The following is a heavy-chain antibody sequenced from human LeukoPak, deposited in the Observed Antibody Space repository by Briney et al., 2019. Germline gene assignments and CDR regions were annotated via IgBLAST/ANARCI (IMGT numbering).Heavy chain of an antibody. Sequence: SGTLSLTCAVSGGSISSSNWWSWVRQPPGKGLEWIGEIYHSGSTNYNPSLKSRVTISVDKSKNQFSLKLSFVTAADTAVYYCARLDGDETYYYYYGMDVWGQGTTVTVSS. CDR2: IYHSGST. CDR3: ARLDGDETYYYYYGMDV. V-gene: IGHV4-4*02. D-gene: IGHD4-17*01. CDR1: GGSISSSNW. J-gene: IGHJ6*02.